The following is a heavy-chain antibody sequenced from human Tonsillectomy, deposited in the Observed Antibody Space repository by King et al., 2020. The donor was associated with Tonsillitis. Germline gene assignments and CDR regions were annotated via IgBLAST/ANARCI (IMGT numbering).Heavy chain of an antibody. J-gene: IGHJ4*02. D-gene: IGHD6-19*01. CDR1: GHTLSELA. V-gene: IGHV1-24*01. CDR3: ATGDNTGCGY. CDR2: FDPEFGVP. Sequence: QLVQSGAEVRKPGASVKVSCKVAGHTLSELAIHWVRQAPGKGLEWMAGFDPEFGVPVYADNLQGRVTMTEDTSTDTAYMELSSLRSEDTATYYCATGDNTGCGYWGQGTLVTVSS.